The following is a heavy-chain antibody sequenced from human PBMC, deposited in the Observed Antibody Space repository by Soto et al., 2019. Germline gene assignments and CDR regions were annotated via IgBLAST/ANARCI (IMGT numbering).Heavy chain of an antibody. D-gene: IGHD3-10*01. CDR2: MYSSGSP. J-gene: IGHJ5*02. CDR3: ARHARGKFNSKAFDP. Sequence: SETLSLTCTVSGGSVSSISYYWGWIRQPPGKGLEWIAYMYSSGSPYYNPSLKTRVTISLDTFKNQSSLKLISVTAADTAIYYCARHARGKFNSKAFDPWGQGTLVTVSS. CDR1: GGSVSSISYY. V-gene: IGHV4-39*01.